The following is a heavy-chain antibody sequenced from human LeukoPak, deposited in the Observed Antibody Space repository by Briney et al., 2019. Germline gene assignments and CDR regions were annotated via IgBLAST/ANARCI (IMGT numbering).Heavy chain of an antibody. CDR1: GGSISSYY. CDR3: AREAVVTAQSYYYYYGMDV. J-gene: IGHJ6*02. V-gene: IGHV4-59*01. CDR2: IYYSGST. D-gene: IGHD2-21*02. Sequence: SETLFLTCTVSGGSISSYYWSWIRQPPGKGLEWIGYIYYSGSTNYNPSLKSRVTISVDTSKNQFSLKLSSVTAADTAVYYCAREAVVTAQSYYYYYGMDVWGQGTTVTVSS.